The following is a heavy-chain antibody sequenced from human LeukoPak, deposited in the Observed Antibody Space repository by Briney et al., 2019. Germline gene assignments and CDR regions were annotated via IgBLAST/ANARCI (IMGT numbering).Heavy chain of an antibody. CDR2: IWYDGSSK. V-gene: IGHV3-33*01. CDR3: ARGREGLVHFDY. J-gene: IGHJ4*02. Sequence: GRSLRLSCAASGFTFSNYVVHWVRQAPGKGLEWVAFIWYDGSSKYYADSMKGRFTISRDNSKNTLYLQMSSLRAEDTAVYYCARGREGLVHFDYWGQGTLVTVSS. CDR1: GFTFSNYV. D-gene: IGHD2-8*02.